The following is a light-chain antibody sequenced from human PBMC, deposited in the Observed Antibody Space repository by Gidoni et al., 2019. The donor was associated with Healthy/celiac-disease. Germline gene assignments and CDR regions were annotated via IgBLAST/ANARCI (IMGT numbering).Light chain of an antibody. CDR1: QSISSW. CDR3: QQYNSYPYT. J-gene: IGKJ2*01. CDR2: TAS. Sequence: DIQMTQSPSTLSASVGDRVTITCRASQSISSWLAWYQQTPGKAPKLLIYTASSLESGVPSRFSGSGSGTEFTLTISSLQPDDFATYYCQQYNSYPYTFGQGTKLEIK. V-gene: IGKV1-5*03.